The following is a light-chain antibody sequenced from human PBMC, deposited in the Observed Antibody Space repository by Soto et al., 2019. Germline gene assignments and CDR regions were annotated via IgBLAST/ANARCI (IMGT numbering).Light chain of an antibody. CDR3: ASCDGSRYGCFV. CDR2: SNN. V-gene: IGLV1-47*02. CDR1: SANSGTNY. J-gene: IGLJ1*01. Sequence: QSLLTQPAYASGPPVRGGTISCSGVSANSGTNYVNWYKQVPGTAPKLLIHSNNQRPARVPDRVSGSNAGTSASLAISGLRSEHEASYVRASCDGSRYGCFVF.